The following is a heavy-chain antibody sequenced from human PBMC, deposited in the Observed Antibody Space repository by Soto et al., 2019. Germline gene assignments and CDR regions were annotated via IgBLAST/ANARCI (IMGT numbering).Heavy chain of an antibody. Sequence: QVQLVESGGGVVQPGRSLRLSCAASGFTFSSYGMHWVRQAPGKGLEWVAVISYDGSNKYYADSVKGRFTISRDNSKNTLYLQMNSLRAEDTAVYYCAKGVVVASTGQAFDIWGQGTMVTVSS. V-gene: IGHV3-30*18. CDR3: AKGVVVASTGQAFDI. CDR1: GFTFSSYG. J-gene: IGHJ3*02. D-gene: IGHD2-15*01. CDR2: ISYDGSNK.